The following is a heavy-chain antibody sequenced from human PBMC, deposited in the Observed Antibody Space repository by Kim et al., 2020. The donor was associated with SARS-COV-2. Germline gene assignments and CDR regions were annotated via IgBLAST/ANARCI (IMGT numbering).Heavy chain of an antibody. D-gene: IGHD3-10*01. CDR2: ISSSSSTI. Sequence: GGSLRLSCAASGFTFSSYSMNWVRQAPGKGLEWVSYISSSSSTIYYADSVKGRFTISRDNAKNSLYLQMNSLRDEDTAVYYCAREGWFGAINYYYGMDVWGQGTTVTVSS. CDR3: AREGWFGAINYYYGMDV. J-gene: IGHJ6*02. V-gene: IGHV3-48*02. CDR1: GFTFSSYS.